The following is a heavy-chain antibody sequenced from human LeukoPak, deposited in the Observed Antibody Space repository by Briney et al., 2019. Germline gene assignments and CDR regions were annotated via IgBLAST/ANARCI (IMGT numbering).Heavy chain of an antibody. J-gene: IGHJ4*02. V-gene: IGHV4-34*01. Sequence: SETLSLTCIVSGGSISSYYWSWIRQPPGKGLEWIGEINHSGSTNYNPSLKSRVTISVDTSKNQFSLKLSSVTAADTAVYYCARGRGQQLANWGQGTLVTVSS. CDR1: GGSISSYY. CDR2: INHSGST. CDR3: ARGRGQQLAN. D-gene: IGHD6-13*01.